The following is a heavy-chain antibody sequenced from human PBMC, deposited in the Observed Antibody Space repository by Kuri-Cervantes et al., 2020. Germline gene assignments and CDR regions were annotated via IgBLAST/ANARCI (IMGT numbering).Heavy chain of an antibody. D-gene: IGHD5-18*01. CDR3: AKDIGGQYSYARNYYYGMDV. J-gene: IGHJ6*02. CDR1: GFTFSDYY. Sequence: GESLKISCAASGFTFSDYYMSWIRQAPGKGLEWVSYISSSGSTIYYADSVKGRFTISRDNAKSSLYLQMNSLRAEDTALYYCAKDIGGQYSYARNYYYGMDVWGQGTTVTVSS. V-gene: IGHV3-11*01. CDR2: ISSSGSTI.